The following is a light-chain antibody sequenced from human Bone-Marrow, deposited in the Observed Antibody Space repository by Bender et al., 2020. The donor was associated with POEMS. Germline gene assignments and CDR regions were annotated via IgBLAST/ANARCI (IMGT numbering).Light chain of an antibody. Sequence: QYALTQPASVSGSPGQSITIPCTGTSSDVMNYDLVSWYQHQPGRARQLIIYEANKRPPGVSDRFSGSKSGNSAALTISALQAEDEADYYCCLYAGSRSPLGGGTKLTVL. CDR3: CLYAGSRSP. V-gene: IGLV2-23*01. CDR2: EAN. CDR1: SSDVMNYDL. J-gene: IGLJ2*01.